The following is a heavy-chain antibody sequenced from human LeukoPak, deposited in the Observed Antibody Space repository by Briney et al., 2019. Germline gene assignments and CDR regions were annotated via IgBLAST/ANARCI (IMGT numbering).Heavy chain of an antibody. CDR3: ARHRGYSYGVDY. CDR1: GGSISSSSYY. CDR2: IYYSGST. V-gene: IGHV4-39*01. D-gene: IGHD5-18*01. Sequence: SETLPLTCTVSGGSISSSSYYWGWIRQPPGKGLEWIGSIYYSGSTYYNPSFKSRVTISVDTPKNQFSLKLSSVTAADTAVYYCARHRGYSYGVDYWGQGTLVTVSS. J-gene: IGHJ4*02.